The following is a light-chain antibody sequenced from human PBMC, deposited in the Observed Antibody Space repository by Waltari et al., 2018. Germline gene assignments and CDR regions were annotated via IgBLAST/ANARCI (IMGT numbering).Light chain of an antibody. CDR3: NSYAGSSFWV. V-gene: IGLV2-14*01. J-gene: IGLJ3*02. CDR1: GSDVGFSNY. Sequence: QSALTPPASVSGSPGQSITISCTGTGSDVGFSNYVYWYQQYPGKAPKVIIYDVSERPAGISNRFSGSKSGNTASLTISGLQAEDEADYYCNSYAGSSFWVFGGGTKLAVL. CDR2: DVS.